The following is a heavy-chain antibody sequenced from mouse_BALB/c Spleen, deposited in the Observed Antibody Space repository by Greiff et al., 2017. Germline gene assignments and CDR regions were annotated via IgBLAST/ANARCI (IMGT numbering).Heavy chain of an antibody. Sequence: EVQLMESGGGLVQPGGSMKLSCVASGFTFSNYWMTWVRQSPEKGLEWVAEIRLKSNNYATHYAESVKWRFTISSDDSKSSVYMQMNNLRAEDTGIYACTREKEYPVAYWGQGTLVTVSA. CDR3: TREKEYPVAY. CDR2: IRLKSNNYAT. V-gene: IGHV6-6*02. CDR1: GFTFSNYW. D-gene: IGHD5-1*01. J-gene: IGHJ3*01.